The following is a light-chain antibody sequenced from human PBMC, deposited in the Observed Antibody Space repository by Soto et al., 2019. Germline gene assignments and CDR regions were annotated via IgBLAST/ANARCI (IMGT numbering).Light chain of an antibody. CDR2: GAS. J-gene: IGKJ5*01. CDR3: QRYGSSPLIP. V-gene: IGKV3-20*01. Sequence: EIVMTQSPATLSLSPGERATLSCRARQSVSSNLAWYQQKPGLAPRLLIYGASTRATGIPDRFSCSESGTDFTLTISRLEPEDFAMYFCQRYGSSPLIPFGQVTRLEIK. CDR1: QSVSSN.